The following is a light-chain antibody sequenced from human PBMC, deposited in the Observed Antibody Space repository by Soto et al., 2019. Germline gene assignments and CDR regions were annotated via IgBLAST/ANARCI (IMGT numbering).Light chain of an antibody. Sequence: QAVVTQEPSLTVSPGGTVTLTCGSSTGAVTSGHYPYWFQQKSGQAPRALIYDTSNKHSWTPARFSGSLLGGKAALTLSGAQPEDEAEYYCLLSFSGTHVVFGGGTKVNVL. V-gene: IGLV7-46*01. J-gene: IGLJ2*01. CDR3: LLSFSGTHVV. CDR1: TGAVTSGHY. CDR2: DTS.